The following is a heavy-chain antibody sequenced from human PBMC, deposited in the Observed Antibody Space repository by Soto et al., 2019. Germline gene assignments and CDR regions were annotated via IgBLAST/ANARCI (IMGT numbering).Heavy chain of an antibody. V-gene: IGHV1-2*04. CDR1: GYTFTGYY. CDR3: ARSRTNSYDFWSGYDYYGMDV. D-gene: IGHD3-3*01. Sequence: AASVKVSCKASGYTFTGYYMHWVRQAPGQGLEWMGWINPNSGGTNYAQKFQGWVTMTRDTSISTAYMELSRLRSDDTAVYYCARSRTNSYDFWSGYDYYGMDVWGQGTTVTAP. CDR2: INPNSGGT. J-gene: IGHJ6*02.